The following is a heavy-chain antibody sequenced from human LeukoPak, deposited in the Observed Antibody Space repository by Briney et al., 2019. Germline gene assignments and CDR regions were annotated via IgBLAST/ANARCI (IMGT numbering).Heavy chain of an antibody. CDR1: GGSFSGYY. D-gene: IGHD5-24*01. J-gene: IGHJ4*02. V-gene: IGHV4-34*01. CDR2: INHSGST. Sequence: SETLSLTCAVYGGSFSGYYWSWIRQPPGKGLEWIGEINHSGSTNYNPSLKSRVTISVDTSKNQSSLKLSSVTAADTAVYYCARGRDGYKNFDYWGQGTLVTVSS. CDR3: ARGRDGYKNFDY.